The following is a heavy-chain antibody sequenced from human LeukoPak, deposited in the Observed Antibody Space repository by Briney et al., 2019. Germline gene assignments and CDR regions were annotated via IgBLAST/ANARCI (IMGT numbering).Heavy chain of an antibody. J-gene: IGHJ4*02. Sequence: GGSLRLSCAASRFTFSSYAMTWVRQAPGQGLEWVSGISGSGDSTYYADSVKGRFTISRDNYKNTLSLQMNSLRVEDMAVYYCAKDGDDGIESWGQGTLVTVSS. D-gene: IGHD7-27*01. CDR2: ISGSGDST. V-gene: IGHV3-23*01. CDR3: AKDGDDGIES. CDR1: RFTFSSYA.